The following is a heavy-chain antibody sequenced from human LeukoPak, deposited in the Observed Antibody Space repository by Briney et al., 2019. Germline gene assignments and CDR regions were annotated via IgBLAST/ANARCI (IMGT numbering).Heavy chain of an antibody. CDR2: INPNSGGT. J-gene: IGHJ4*02. V-gene: IGHV1-2*02. CDR1: GYTFTGYY. CDR3: ARGHYSSGYYFDDY. Sequence: GASVKVSCKASGYTFTGYYMHWVRQAPGQGLEWMGWINPNSGGTNYAQKFQGRVTMTRNTSISTAYMELSSLRSEDTAVYYCARGHYSSGYYFDDYWGQGTLVTVSS. D-gene: IGHD3-22*01.